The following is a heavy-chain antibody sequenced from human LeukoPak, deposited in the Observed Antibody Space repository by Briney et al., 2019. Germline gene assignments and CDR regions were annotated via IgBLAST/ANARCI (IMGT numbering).Heavy chain of an antibody. V-gene: IGHV1-2*02. Sequence: ASVKVSCKASGYTFNGYYKHWVRQAPGQGLEWMGWINPNSGGTNYAQKFQGRVTMTRDTSISTAYMELSRLRSDDTAVYYCARDKGRVVVVAATPNYWGQGTLVTVS. D-gene: IGHD2-15*01. CDR3: ARDKGRVVVVAATPNY. CDR2: INPNSGGT. J-gene: IGHJ4*02. CDR1: GYTFNGYY.